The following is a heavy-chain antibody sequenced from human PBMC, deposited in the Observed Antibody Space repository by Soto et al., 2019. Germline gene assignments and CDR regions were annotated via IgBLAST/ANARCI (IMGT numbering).Heavy chain of an antibody. D-gene: IGHD3-9*01. CDR3: ATGGDFDPG. J-gene: IGHJ4*02. V-gene: IGHV3-74*01. Sequence: EVQLVESGGGLVQPGGSLRLSCAASGFTFSNYWMHWVRQAPGKGLVWVSRISPDGSGTAYADSVKGRFTISRDNAKSTLYLQMNSLGAEDTALYYCATGGDFDPGWGQGTLVTVSS. CDR2: ISPDGSGT. CDR1: GFTFSNYW.